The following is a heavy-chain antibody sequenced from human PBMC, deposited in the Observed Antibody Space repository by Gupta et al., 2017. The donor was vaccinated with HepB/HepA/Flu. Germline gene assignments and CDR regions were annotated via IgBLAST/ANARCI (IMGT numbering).Heavy chain of an antibody. CDR2: IYYSGST. V-gene: IGHV4-61*01. J-gene: IGHJ4*02. CDR3: ARTYVDTAMVLGY. CDR1: GGSVGSGSNT. Sequence: QVQLQESGSELMKPPETLSLTCTVSGGSVGSGSNTGSWIRQPSVKGLEWIGYIYYSGSTNYNPSLKSRVTISVDTSKNQFSLKLSSVTAADTAVYYCARTYVDTAMVLGYWGQGTLVTVSS. D-gene: IGHD5-18*01.